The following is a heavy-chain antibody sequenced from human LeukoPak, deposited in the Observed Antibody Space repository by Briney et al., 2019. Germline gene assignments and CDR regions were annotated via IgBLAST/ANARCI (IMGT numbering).Heavy chain of an antibody. Sequence: ASVKVSCKASGYSFSRNAINWVRQAPGQGLEWMGIINPSGGSTTYAQKFRGRLTMTRDMSTSTVYMELSSLRSEDTAVYYCARGSRPVYNLLTGKRYFDYWGQGTLLTVSS. CDR1: GYSFSRNA. V-gene: IGHV1-46*01. CDR2: INPSGGST. J-gene: IGHJ4*02. CDR3: ARGSRPVYNLLTGKRYFDY. D-gene: IGHD3-9*01.